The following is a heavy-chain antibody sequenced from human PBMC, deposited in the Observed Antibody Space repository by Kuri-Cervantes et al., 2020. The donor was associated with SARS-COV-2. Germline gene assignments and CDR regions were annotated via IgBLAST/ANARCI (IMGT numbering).Heavy chain of an antibody. CDR3: ARIAARQILVD. D-gene: IGHD6-6*01. J-gene: IGHJ4*02. Sequence: GSLRLSCTVSGGSISSYYWSWIRQPPGKGLEWIGYIYYSGSTNYNPSLKSRVTISVDTSKNQFSLKLSSVTAADTAVYYCARIAARQILVDWGQGTLVNVSS. CDR1: GGSISSYY. CDR2: IYYSGST. V-gene: IGHV4-59*01.